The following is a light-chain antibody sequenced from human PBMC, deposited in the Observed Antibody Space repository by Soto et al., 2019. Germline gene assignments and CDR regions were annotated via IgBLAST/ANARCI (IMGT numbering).Light chain of an antibody. CDR1: SSNVGINT. CDR3: ASWEDSLNGWV. CDR2: SDD. Sequence: QSVLTQPPSASGTPGQRVTISCSGSSSNVGINTVSWYQQLPGTAPKVLIYSDDQRPSGVLDRFSGARSGSSASLAISGLQSGDEADYYCASWEDSLNGWVIGGGTKLTVL. V-gene: IGLV1-44*01. J-gene: IGLJ3*02.